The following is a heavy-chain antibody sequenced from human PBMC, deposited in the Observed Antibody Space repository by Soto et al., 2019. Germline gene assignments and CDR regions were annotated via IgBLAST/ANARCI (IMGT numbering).Heavy chain of an antibody. CDR3: ASGSLVVPAAIDGSGYFDY. Sequence: ASVKVSCKASGGTFSSYAISWVRQAPGQGLEWMGGIIPIFGTANYAQKFQGRVTITADESTSTAYMELSSLRSEDTAVYYCASGSLVVPAAIDGSGYFDYWGQGTLVTVSS. V-gene: IGHV1-69*13. J-gene: IGHJ4*02. CDR1: GGTFSSYA. CDR2: IIPIFGTA. D-gene: IGHD2-2*01.